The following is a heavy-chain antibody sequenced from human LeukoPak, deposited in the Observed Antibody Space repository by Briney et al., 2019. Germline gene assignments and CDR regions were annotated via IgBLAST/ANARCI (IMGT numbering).Heavy chain of an antibody. CDR3: ARGGYSSSWLEDY. J-gene: IGHJ4*02. Sequence: GESLKISCKGSGYSFTNYWIGWVRQMPGKGLEWMGWMNPNSGNTGYAQKFQGRVTITRNTSISTAYMELSSLRSEDTAVYYCARGGYSSSWLEDYWGQGTLVTVSS. CDR2: MNPNSGNT. CDR1: GYSFTNYW. D-gene: IGHD6-13*01. V-gene: IGHV1-8*03.